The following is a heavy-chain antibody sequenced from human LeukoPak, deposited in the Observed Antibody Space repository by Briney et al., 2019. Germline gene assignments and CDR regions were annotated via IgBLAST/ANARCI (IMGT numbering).Heavy chain of an antibody. D-gene: IGHD3-9*01. V-gene: IGHV3-21*01. CDR3: TREGHGDGFLTGYSYFGMDV. CDR1: GFSLRTYS. CDR2: ITISSNYI. Sequence: KPGGSLRLSCDASGFSLRTYSMNWVRQAPGKGLEWVSSITISSNYIYYADSVKGRFTISRDNAKNSLYLQMNDLRVEDTALYSCTREGHGDGFLTGYSYFGMDVWGQGTTVTVSS. J-gene: IGHJ6*02.